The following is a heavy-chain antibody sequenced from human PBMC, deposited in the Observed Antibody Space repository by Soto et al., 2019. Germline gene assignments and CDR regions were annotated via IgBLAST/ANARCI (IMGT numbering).Heavy chain of an antibody. V-gene: IGHV1-3*01. J-gene: IGHJ5*02. CDR2: INAGNGNT. Sequence: QVQLVQSGAEVKKPGASVKVSGKASGYTFTSYAMHWVRQAPGQRLEWMGWINAGNGNTKYSQKFQGRVTITRDTSASTAYMELSSLRSEDTAVYYCARAQNLEMATPWGQGTLVTVSS. CDR3: ARAQNLEMATP. D-gene: IGHD5-12*01. CDR1: GYTFTSYA.